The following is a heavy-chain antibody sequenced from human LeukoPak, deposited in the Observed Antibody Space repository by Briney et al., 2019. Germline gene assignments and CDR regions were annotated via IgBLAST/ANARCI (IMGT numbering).Heavy chain of an antibody. CDR3: ASYYDSSGYHPSRFDY. D-gene: IGHD3-22*01. Sequence: GASVKVSCKASGYTFTGYYMHWVRQAPGQGLEWMGWINPASGATYYAQKFQDRVTMTRDTSTTTGYMELSRLISDDTAMYYCASYYDSSGYHPSRFDYWGQGTLVTVSS. CDR1: GYTFTGYY. J-gene: IGHJ4*02. CDR2: INPASGAT. V-gene: IGHV1-2*02.